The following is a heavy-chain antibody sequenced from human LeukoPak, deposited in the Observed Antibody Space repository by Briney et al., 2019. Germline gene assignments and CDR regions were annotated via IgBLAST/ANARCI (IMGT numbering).Heavy chain of an antibody. D-gene: IGHD3-10*01. Sequence: PGGSLRLSCAASGFTFSSYEMNRVRQAPGKGLEWVSYISSSGSTIYYADSVKGRFTISRDDAKNSLYLQMNSLRAEDTAVYYCARFGYGSWFDPWGQGTLVTVSS. V-gene: IGHV3-48*03. CDR3: ARFGYGSWFDP. CDR1: GFTFSSYE. CDR2: ISSSGSTI. J-gene: IGHJ5*02.